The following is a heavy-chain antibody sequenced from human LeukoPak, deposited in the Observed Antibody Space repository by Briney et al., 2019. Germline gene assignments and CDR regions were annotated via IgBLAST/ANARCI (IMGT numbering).Heavy chain of an antibody. CDR3: ARDRPPYSGYDGFDP. Sequence: SSETLSLTCTVSGGSISSYYWSWMRQPPGKGLEWIGYIYYSGSTNYNPTLKSRVTISVDTSKNQFSLKLSSVTAADTAVYYCARDRPPYSGYDGFDPWGQGTLVTVSS. J-gene: IGHJ5*02. D-gene: IGHD5-12*01. CDR2: IYYSGST. CDR1: GGSISSYY. V-gene: IGHV4-59*12.